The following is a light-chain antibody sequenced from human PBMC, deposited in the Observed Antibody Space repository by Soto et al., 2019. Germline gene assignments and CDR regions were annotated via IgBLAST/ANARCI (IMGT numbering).Light chain of an antibody. Sequence: EIVLTQSPATLSLSPGERATLSCRASQSFSGYLAWYQQKPGQAPRLLIYDASNRATGIPARFSGSGSGTDFTLTISSLDPEDFAVYYCQQRSNWPLGITFGQGTRLEIK. CDR3: QQRSNWPLGIT. J-gene: IGKJ5*01. V-gene: IGKV3-11*01. CDR1: QSFSGY. CDR2: DAS.